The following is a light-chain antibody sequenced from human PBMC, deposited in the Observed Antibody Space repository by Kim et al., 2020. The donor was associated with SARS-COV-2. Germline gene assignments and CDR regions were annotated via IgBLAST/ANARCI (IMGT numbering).Light chain of an antibody. V-gene: IGLV6-57*03. Sequence: GTTVTISCTRSSGSIASNCVQWYQQRPGSAPTTVIYEDNQRPSGVPDRFSGSIDSSSNSASLTISGLKTEDEADYYCQSYDSSNQVFGGGTQLTVL. J-gene: IGLJ2*01. CDR1: SGSIASNC. CDR2: EDN. CDR3: QSYDSSNQV.